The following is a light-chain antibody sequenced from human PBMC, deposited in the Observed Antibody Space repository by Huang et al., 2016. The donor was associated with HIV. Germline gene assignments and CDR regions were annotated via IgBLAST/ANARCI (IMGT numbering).Light chain of an antibody. CDR1: QGIRNS. CDR3: QQYYGTPT. CDR2: SSS. V-gene: IGKV1-NL1*01. Sequence: DIQMTQSPSSLSPSVGDRVTITCRASQGIRNSLAWYQHKTGKAPRLLLHSSSTLESGVPSRFSGSGSGTDYTLTISSLQPEDFATYYCQQYYGTPTFGQGTKVEIK. J-gene: IGKJ1*01.